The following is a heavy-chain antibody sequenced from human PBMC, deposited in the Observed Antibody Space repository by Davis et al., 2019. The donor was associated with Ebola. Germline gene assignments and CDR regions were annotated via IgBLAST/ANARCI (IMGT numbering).Heavy chain of an antibody. J-gene: IGHJ4*02. CDR3: ARANTAMVPPEIDY. CDR2: MSYSGNT. V-gene: IGHV4-34*10. Sequence: MPSETLSLTCAVYGGSFSGYYWSWIRQSPEKGLEWIGYMSYSGNTFYNPSLKSRLTMSVDTSKNQFSLKLNSVTAADTAVYYCARANTAMVPPEIDYWGQGTLVTVSS. D-gene: IGHD5-18*01. CDR1: GGSFSGYY.